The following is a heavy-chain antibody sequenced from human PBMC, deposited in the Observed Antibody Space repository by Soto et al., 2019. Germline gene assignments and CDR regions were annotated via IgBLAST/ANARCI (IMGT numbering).Heavy chain of an antibody. CDR2: IYYSGNT. CDR3: ARARLFDYDFWSGTPNWFDP. J-gene: IGHJ5*02. CDR1: GGSISSGGYY. Sequence: SETLSLTCTVSGGSISSGGYYWSWIRQHPGKGLEWIGYIYYSGNTYYNPSLKSRVTISVDTSKNQFSLKLSSVTAADTAVYYCARARLFDYDFWSGTPNWFDPWGQGTLVTVSS. V-gene: IGHV4-31*03. D-gene: IGHD3-3*01.